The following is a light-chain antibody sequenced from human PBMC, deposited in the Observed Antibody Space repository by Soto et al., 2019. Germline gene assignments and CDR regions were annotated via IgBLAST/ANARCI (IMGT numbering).Light chain of an antibody. CDR1: QGISSA. CDR3: QQFNSYPPFT. J-gene: IGKJ3*01. CDR2: DAS. Sequence: AIQLTQSPSSLSESVGDRVTITCRASQGISSASAWYQQKPGKAPKLLIYDASSLESGVPSRFSGSGSGTDFTLTISSLQPEDFATYYCQQFNSYPPFTFGPGTKVDIK. V-gene: IGKV1-13*02.